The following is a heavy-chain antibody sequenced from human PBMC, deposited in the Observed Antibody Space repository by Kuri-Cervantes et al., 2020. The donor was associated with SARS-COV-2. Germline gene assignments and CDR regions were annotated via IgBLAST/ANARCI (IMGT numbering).Heavy chain of an antibody. CDR2: MNPNSGNT. J-gene: IGHJ6*03. CDR3: ARGGHGDFWSGYESYYYYYMDV. CDR1: GYTFTGNY. V-gene: IGHV1-8*02. Sequence: ASVKVSCKASGYTFTGNYIHWVRQATGQGLEWMGWMNPNSGNTGYAQKFQGRVTMTRNTSISTAYMELSSLRSEDTAVYYCARGGHGDFWSGYESYYYYYMDVWGKGTTVTVSS. D-gene: IGHD3-3*01.